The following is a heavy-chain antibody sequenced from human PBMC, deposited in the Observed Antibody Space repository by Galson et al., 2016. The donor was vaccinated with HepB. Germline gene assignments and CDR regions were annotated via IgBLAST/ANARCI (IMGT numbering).Heavy chain of an antibody. D-gene: IGHD3-3*01. CDR2: IKSKTEGAAP. CDR3: SALTTFGVIIMNY. J-gene: IGHJ1*01. V-gene: IGHV3-15*01. Sequence: SLRLSCAASGFSFKNAWLIWVRQAPGKGLEWVGHIKSKTEGAAPEYASPVKGRFSISREDSENTLYLQMNSLKTEDTAVYFCSALTTFGVIIMNYWGQSSLVTVSS. CDR1: GFSFKNAW.